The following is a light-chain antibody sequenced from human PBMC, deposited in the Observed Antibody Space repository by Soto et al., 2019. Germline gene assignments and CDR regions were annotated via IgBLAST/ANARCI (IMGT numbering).Light chain of an antibody. J-gene: IGKJ2*01. V-gene: IGKV4-1*01. CDR2: WAS. Sequence: DIVMTQSPDSLAVSLGERATINCKSSQSVLYSSNNKNYLAWYQQKPGQPPKLLIYWASTRESGVPDRFSASGSGTDFSLTTSSLQAEDVAVYFCQQYYSTTGTLGQGTKLEIK. CDR1: QSVLYSSNNKNY. CDR3: QQYYSTTGT.